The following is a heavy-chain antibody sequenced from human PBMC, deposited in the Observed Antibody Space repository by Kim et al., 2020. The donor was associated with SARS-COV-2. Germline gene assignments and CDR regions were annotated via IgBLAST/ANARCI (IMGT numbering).Heavy chain of an antibody. CDR3: ARLHEGMYYDYVWGRYPHAFDI. Sequence: SETLSLTCTVSGGSISSSSYYWGWIRQPPGKGLEWIGSIHYSGSSYYNPSLKRRATISVDTSKNQFSLKLSSVTAADTALYYCARLHEGMYYDYVWGRYPHAFDIWGHGTMVTVSS. CDR2: IHYSGSS. CDR1: GGSISSSSYY. V-gene: IGHV4-39*01. J-gene: IGHJ3*02. D-gene: IGHD3-16*02.